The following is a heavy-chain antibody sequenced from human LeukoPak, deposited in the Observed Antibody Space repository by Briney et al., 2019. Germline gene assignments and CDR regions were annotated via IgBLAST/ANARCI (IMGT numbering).Heavy chain of an antibody. D-gene: IGHD2-15*01. J-gene: IGHJ4*02. Sequence: GGSLRLSCAASGFTFSSYGMHWVGQAPARGLEGVAFIRYDGSNKYYADSVKGRFTISRDNSKNTLYLQMNSRRAHDTAVFYCAKIVLMVAATPRRQEFDYWGQGTLVTVSS. V-gene: IGHV3-30*02. CDR3: AKIVLMVAATPRRQEFDY. CDR2: IRYDGSNK. CDR1: GFTFSSYG.